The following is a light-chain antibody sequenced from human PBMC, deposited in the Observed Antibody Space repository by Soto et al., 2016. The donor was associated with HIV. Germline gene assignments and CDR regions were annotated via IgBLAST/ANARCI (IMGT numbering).Light chain of an antibody. Sequence: SYVLTQPPSVSVAPGKTARITCGGNNIGSKSVHWYQQKPGQAPVLVVYDDSDRPSGIPERFSGSNSGNTATLTINRVEAEDEADFYCQVWDSRSDPWVFGGGTKLTVL. CDR2: DDS. CDR3: QVWDSRSDPWV. V-gene: IGLV3-21*03. CDR1: NIGSKS. J-gene: IGLJ3*02.